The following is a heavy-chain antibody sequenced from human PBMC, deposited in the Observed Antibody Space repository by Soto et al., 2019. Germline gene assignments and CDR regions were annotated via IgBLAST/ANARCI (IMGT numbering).Heavy chain of an antibody. CDR1: GYSFTSDV. D-gene: IGHD6-6*01. Sequence: ASVKVACKASGYSFTSDVMHWVRQAPGQRLEWMGWINAGNGNTKYSQKFQGRVTITRDTSASTAYMELSSLRSEDTAVYYCARESIAARVWFDPWGQGTLVTVSS. J-gene: IGHJ5*02. V-gene: IGHV1-3*01. CDR3: ARESIAARVWFDP. CDR2: INAGNGNT.